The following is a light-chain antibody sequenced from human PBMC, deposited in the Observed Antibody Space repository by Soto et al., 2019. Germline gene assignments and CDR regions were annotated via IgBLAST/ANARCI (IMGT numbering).Light chain of an antibody. Sequence: EIVLTQSPGTLSLSPGERATLSCRASQSVSSSYLAWYQQKPGQAPRLLIYGPSSRATGIPDRFSGSGSGTAFTLSISRLEPEDFAVYYCQQYGSSLTWTFGQGTKVEIK. CDR1: QSVSSSY. CDR3: QQYGSSLTWT. V-gene: IGKV3-20*01. CDR2: GPS. J-gene: IGKJ1*01.